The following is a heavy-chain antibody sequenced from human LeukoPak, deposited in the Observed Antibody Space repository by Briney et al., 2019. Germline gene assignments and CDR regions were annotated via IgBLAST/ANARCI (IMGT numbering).Heavy chain of an antibody. CDR2: IKQDGSEK. Sequence: PGGSLRLSCAASGFTVSSNYMSWVRQAPGKGLEWVANIKQDGSEKYYVDSVKGRFTISRDNAKNSLYLQMNSLRAEDTAVYYCARDGFWSGYYPFDYWGQGTLVTVSS. J-gene: IGHJ4*02. D-gene: IGHD3-3*01. CDR1: GFTVSSNY. V-gene: IGHV3-7*01. CDR3: ARDGFWSGYYPFDY.